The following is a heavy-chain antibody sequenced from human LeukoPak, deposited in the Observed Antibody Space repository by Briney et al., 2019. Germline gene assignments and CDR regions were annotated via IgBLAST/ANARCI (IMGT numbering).Heavy chain of an antibody. CDR1: GYTFTGYY. V-gene: IGHV1-2*02. CDR2: INPHSGGT. D-gene: IGHD2-15*01. Sequence: GSSVKVSCKASGYTFTGYYMHWVRQAPGQGLEWMGWINPHSGGTKYVQKFQDRLTMTRYTSISTGYMELTRMGSDDTAVYYCAGAPPICSGGLCYTTSVLPLDYWGQGNLVTVSS. CDR3: AGAPPICSGGLCYTTSVLPLDY. J-gene: IGHJ4*02.